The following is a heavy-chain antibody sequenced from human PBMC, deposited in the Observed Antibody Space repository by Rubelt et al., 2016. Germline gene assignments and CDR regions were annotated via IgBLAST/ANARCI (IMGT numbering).Heavy chain of an antibody. J-gene: IGHJ4*02. Sequence: AMSWVRQAPGKGLEWVSALSGSGDSTYYADSVKGRFTISRDNAKNSLFLEMNSLRPEDTAVYYCARGGEFCSSTSCYEWDYWGQGTLVTVSS. CDR2: LSGSGDST. D-gene: IGHD2-2*01. CDR3: ARGGEFCSSTSCYEWDY. V-gene: IGHV3-23*01. CDR1: A.